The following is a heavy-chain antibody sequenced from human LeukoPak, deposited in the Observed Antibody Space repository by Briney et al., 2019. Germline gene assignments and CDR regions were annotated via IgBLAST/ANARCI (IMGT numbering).Heavy chain of an antibody. CDR2: IYSGGTT. CDR3: ARGKSEGAFDI. V-gene: IGHV3-53*01. Sequence: PGGSLSLSCAASGFPFSDNYMTWVRQAPGKGLEGVSVIYSGGTTDYADSVKGRFTISRYNSRNTLYLQMNSLRAEDTAVYYCARGKSEGAFDIWGQGTMVTVSS. CDR1: GFPFSDNY. D-gene: IGHD3-3*01. J-gene: IGHJ3*02.